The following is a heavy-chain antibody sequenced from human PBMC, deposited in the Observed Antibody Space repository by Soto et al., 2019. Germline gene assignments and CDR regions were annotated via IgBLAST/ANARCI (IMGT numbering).Heavy chain of an antibody. Sequence: PSETLSLTCNVSGGPIKTGDYYWNWTRQPPGKGLEWIGYVFYSGATNYSPSLKSRAAISMDTSKNQFSLSLTSVTAAGTAVYYCARAGFSYGHLLFWGQGIRVTVSS. CDR2: VFYSGAT. J-gene: IGHJ4*02. CDR3: ARAGFSYGHLLF. V-gene: IGHV4-30-4*01. CDR1: GGPIKTGDYY. D-gene: IGHD3-10*01.